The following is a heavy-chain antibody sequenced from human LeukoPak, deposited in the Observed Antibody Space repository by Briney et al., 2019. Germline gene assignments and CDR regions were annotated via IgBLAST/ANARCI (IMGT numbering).Heavy chain of an antibody. V-gene: IGHV1-46*01. CDR2: INPSGGST. Sequence: ASVKVSCKASGYNFIGYYMHWVRQAPGQGLEWMGIINPSGGSTSYAQKFQDRVTMTRDTSTSTVYMELSSLKSEDTAVYYCAREDVVLVDAVRYYYYGMDVWGQGTTATVSS. D-gene: IGHD2-8*01. J-gene: IGHJ6*02. CDR1: GYNFIGYY. CDR3: AREDVVLVDAVRYYYYGMDV.